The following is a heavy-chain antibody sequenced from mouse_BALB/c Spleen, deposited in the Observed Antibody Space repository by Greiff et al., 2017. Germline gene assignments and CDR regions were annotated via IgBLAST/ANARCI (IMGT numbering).Heavy chain of an antibody. CDR3: ARDDYDNRLSFDY. D-gene: IGHD2-4*01. Sequence: QVQLKESGPGLVAPSQSLSITCTVSGFSLTSYGVHWVRQPPGKGLEWLGVIWAGGSTNYNSALMSRLSISKDNSKSQVFLKMNSLQTDDTAMYYCARDDYDNRLSFDYWGQGTTLTVSS. CDR1: GFSLTSYG. J-gene: IGHJ2*01. V-gene: IGHV2-9*02. CDR2: IWAGGST.